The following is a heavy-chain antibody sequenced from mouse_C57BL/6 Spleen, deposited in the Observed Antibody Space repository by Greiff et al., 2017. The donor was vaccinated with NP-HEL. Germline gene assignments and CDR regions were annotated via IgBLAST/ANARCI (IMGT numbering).Heavy chain of an antibody. V-gene: IGHV5-4*01. CDR2: ISDGGSYT. J-gene: IGHJ3*01. D-gene: IGHD5-5*01. CDR3: ARDEEDYPSTY. CDR1: GFTFSSYA. Sequence: EVKLVESGGGLVKPGGSLKLSCAASGFTFSSYAMSWVRQTPEKRLEWVATISDGGSYTYYPDNVKGRFTISRDNAKNNLYLQMSHLKSEDTAMYYCARDEEDYPSTYWGQGTLVTVSA.